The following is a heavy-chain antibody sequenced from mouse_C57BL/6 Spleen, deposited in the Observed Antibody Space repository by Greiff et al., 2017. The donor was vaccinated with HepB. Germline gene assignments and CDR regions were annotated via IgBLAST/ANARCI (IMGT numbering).Heavy chain of an antibody. CDR2: YPGSGNTY. CDR3: RCGYGSSTGYFYV. V-gene: IGHV1-83*01. D-gene: IGHD1-1*01. J-gene: IGHJ1*03. Sequence: VQLKEPGPELVKPGASVKMSCKASGYTFTDYYMHWVKQKPGKGLEWIGEIYPGSGNTYYNEKFKGKATLTADTSSSTAYMQLSSLTSEDSAVYFCARCGYGSSTGYFYVWGTGTTVTVSS. CDR1: YTFTDYYM.